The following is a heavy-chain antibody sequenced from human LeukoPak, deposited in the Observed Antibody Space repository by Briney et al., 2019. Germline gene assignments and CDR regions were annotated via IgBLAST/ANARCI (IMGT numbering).Heavy chain of an antibody. Sequence: PSETLSLTCTVSGGSISDYYWSWIRQPPGKGLEWIGYIYYSGSTNYNPSLKSRVTISVDTSKNQFSLKLSSVTAADTAVYYCARYSYDILTGYPKGWFDPWGQGTLVTVSS. D-gene: IGHD3-9*01. CDR2: IYYSGST. CDR3: ARYSYDILTGYPKGWFDP. V-gene: IGHV4-59*01. J-gene: IGHJ5*02. CDR1: GGSISDYY.